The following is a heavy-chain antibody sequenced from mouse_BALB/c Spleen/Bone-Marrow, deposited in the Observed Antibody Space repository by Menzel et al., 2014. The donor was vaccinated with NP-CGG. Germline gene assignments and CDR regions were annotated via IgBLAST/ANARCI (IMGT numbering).Heavy chain of an antibody. CDR2: INPGSSTI. J-gene: IGHJ4*01. CDR1: GFDFSRYW. CDR3: ARSAYYALDY. V-gene: IGHV4-2*02. Sequence: EVHLVESGGGLVQPGGSLNLSCAASGFDFSRYWMSWARQAPGKGQEWIGEINPGSSTINYTPSLKDKFIISRDNAKNTRYLQMSKVRSEDTALYYCARSAYYALDYWGQGTSVTVSS.